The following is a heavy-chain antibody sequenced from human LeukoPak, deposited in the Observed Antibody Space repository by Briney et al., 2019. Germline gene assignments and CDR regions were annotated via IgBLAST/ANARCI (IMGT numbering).Heavy chain of an antibody. CDR1: GFTFSSYA. J-gene: IGHJ4*02. V-gene: IGHV3-23*01. CDR3: AKVRGSYNFDY. CDR2: ISGSSGST. Sequence: GGSLRLSCAASGFTFSSYAMSWVRQAPGKGLEWVSAISGSSGSTYYADSVKGRFTISRENSKNTLYLQMNSLRAEDTAVYYCAKVRGSYNFDYWGQGTLVTVSS. D-gene: IGHD1-26*01.